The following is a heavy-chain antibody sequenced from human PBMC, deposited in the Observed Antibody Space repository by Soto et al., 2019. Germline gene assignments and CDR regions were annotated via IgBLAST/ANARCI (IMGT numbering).Heavy chain of an antibody. J-gene: IGHJ5*02. V-gene: IGHV1-18*01. CDR2: ISAYNGNT. Sequence: ASVKVSCKASGYTFTSYGISWVRQAPGQGLEWMGWISAYNGNTNYAQKLQGRVTMTTDTSTSTAYMELRSLRCDDTAVYYCARGGTTYYYDSSANWFDPWGQGTLVTVSS. CDR3: ARGGTTYYYDSSANWFDP. CDR1: GYTFTSYG. D-gene: IGHD3-22*01.